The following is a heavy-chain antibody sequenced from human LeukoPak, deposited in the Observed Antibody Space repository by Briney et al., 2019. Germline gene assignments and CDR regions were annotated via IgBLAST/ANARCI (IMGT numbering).Heavy chain of an antibody. J-gene: IGHJ3*02. CDR3: AKDDGPYSSGWYDAFDK. Sequence: PGGSLRLSCAASGFTFDDYGMSWVRQAPGKGLEWVSGINWNGGSTGYADSVKGRFTISRDNSKNTLYLQMNSLRVEDTAVYYCAKDDGPYSSGWYDAFDKWGQGTMVTVSS. D-gene: IGHD6-19*01. V-gene: IGHV3-20*04. CDR2: INWNGGST. CDR1: GFTFDDYG.